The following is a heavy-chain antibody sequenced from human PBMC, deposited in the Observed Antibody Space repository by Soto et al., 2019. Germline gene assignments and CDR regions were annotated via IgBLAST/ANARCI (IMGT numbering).Heavy chain of an antibody. V-gene: IGHV1-69*02. CDR2: IIPVLTIT. D-gene: IGHD2-21*02. CDR1: GGSFSSYT. CDR3: ARRRYCGADCYKNYYFGMDV. Sequence: QAQLVQSGAEVKKPGSSVRLSCSTSGGSFSSYTLSWVRQAPGQGLEWMGRIIPVLTITDYAQKFRGRLTITAGKHSNTAYMELTSLRSDDTAIYYCARRRYCGADCYKNYYFGMDVWGQGTKVIVSS. J-gene: IGHJ6*02.